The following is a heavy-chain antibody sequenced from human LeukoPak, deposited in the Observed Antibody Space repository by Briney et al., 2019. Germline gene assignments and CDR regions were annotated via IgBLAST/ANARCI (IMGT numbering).Heavy chain of an antibody. CDR1: GASISSSY. CDR3: ARDIRSTFDY. J-gene: IGHJ4*02. Sequence: SETLSLTCTVSGASISSSYWSWIRQPPGKGLEWIGYISYSGSTNYNPSLKSRVTISVDTSKNQFSLKLSSVTAADTAVYYCARDIRSTFDYWGQGTLVTVSS. CDR2: ISYSGST. V-gene: IGHV4-59*01. D-gene: IGHD2/OR15-2a*01.